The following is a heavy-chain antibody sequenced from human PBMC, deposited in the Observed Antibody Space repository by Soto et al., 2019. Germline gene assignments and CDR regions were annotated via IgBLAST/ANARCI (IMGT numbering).Heavy chain of an antibody. CDR2: VNHSGST. Sequence: SETLSLTCAVYGGSFSGYYWSWIRQPPGKGLEWIGRVNHSGSTNYNPSLKSRVTISVDKSKNQFSLKLMSVSAADTAVYYCGRLEGLATISYYFDYWGQGALVTVSS. V-gene: IGHV4-34*01. CDR3: GRLEGLATISYYFDY. D-gene: IGHD3-9*01. CDR1: GGSFSGYY. J-gene: IGHJ4*02.